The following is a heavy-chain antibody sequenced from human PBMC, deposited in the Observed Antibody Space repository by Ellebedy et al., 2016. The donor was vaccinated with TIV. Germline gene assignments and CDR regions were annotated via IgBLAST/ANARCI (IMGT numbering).Heavy chain of an antibody. V-gene: IGHV3-33*01. D-gene: IGHD6-25*01. CDR3: VRASSGFDY. CDR2: IWYDGSNK. J-gene: IGHJ4*02. CDR1: GFTFSSYG. Sequence: PGGSLRLSCAASGFTFSSYGMHWVRQAPGKGLEWVAVIWYDGSNKYYADSVKGRFTISRENAKNSLYLQMNSLRAEDTAVYYCVRASSGFDYWGQGTLVTVSS.